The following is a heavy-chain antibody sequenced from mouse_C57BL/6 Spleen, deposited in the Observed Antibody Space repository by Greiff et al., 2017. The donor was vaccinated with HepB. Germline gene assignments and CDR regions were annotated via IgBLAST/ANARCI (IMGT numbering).Heavy chain of an antibody. CDR2: INPNNGGT. Sequence: EVQLQQSGPELVKPGASVKISCKASGYTFTDYYMNWVKQSHGKSLEWIGDINPNNGGTSYNQKFKGKATLTVDKSSSTAYMELRSLTSEDSAVYYCADSPGPYAMDYWGQGTSVTVSS. V-gene: IGHV1-26*01. J-gene: IGHJ4*01. CDR3: ADSPGPYAMDY. CDR1: GYTFTDYY. D-gene: IGHD3-2*02.